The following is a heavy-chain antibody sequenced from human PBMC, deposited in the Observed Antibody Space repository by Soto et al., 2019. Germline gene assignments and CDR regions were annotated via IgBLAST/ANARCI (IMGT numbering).Heavy chain of an antibody. Sequence: SETLSLTCTVSGGSISSSTYYWGWIRQPPGKGLEWIGSIYYSGSTYYNPSLKSRVTISVDTSKNQFSLKLSSVTAADTAVYYCATQEVGGSYVYTFDPWGQGTLVTVSS. V-gene: IGHV4-39*01. D-gene: IGHD1-26*01. CDR2: IYYSGST. CDR1: GGSISSSTYY. CDR3: ATQEVGGSYVYTFDP. J-gene: IGHJ5*02.